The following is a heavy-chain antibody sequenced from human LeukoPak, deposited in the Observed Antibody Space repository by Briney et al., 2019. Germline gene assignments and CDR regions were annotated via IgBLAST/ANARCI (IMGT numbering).Heavy chain of an antibody. CDR3: ARDNEDCSSTSCYAGPVLDY. J-gene: IGHJ4*02. D-gene: IGHD2-2*01. Sequence: GGSLRLSCAASGFTVSSNYMSWVRQAPGKGLEWVSVIYSGGSTYYADSVKGRFTISRDNSKNTLYLQMSSLRSEDTAVYYCARDNEDCSSTSCYAGPVLDYWGQGTLVTVSS. CDR1: GFTVSSNY. CDR2: IYSGGST. V-gene: IGHV3-53*05.